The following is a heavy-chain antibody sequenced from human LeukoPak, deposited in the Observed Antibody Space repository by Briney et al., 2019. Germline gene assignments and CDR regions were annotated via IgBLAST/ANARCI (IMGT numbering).Heavy chain of an antibody. V-gene: IGHV3-53*04. D-gene: IGHD5-24*01. CDR2: IDSRHNT. Sequence: GGSLRLSCAASGFTVRNNHMSWVRQAPGKGLEWVSVIDSRHNTYHADSVKGRFTISRHTSKNTLYLQMNSLRAEDTAVYYCARESTPLRGAFDPWGPGTLVTVSS. J-gene: IGHJ5*02. CDR1: GFTVRNNH. CDR3: ARESTPLRGAFDP.